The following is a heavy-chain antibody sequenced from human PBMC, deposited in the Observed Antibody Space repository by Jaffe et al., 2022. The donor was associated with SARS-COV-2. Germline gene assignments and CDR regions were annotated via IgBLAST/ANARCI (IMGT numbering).Heavy chain of an antibody. CDR3: ARGREHPRTFVPRLDP. J-gene: IGHJ5*02. V-gene: IGHV1-2*02. CDR2: INPNSGGT. CDR1: GYTLNDYY. D-gene: IGHD2-2*01. Sequence: QVQLVQSGAEVKKPGASVKVSCRASGYTLNDYYMHWVRQAPGQGLEWVGWINPNSGGTNYAQKFRGRVTVSRDTSISTVFMELSRLTSDDTAVYYCARGREHPRTFVPRLDPWGQGSLVTVSS.